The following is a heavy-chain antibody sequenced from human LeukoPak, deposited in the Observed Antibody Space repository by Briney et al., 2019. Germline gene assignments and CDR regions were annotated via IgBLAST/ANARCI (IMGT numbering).Heavy chain of an antibody. D-gene: IGHD6-13*01. CDR2: ISRNSRYI. V-gene: IGHV3-21*06. CDR3: ARVAEAAAFDS. J-gene: IGHJ4*02. Sequence: GGSLRLSCAASGFSFSTYSMNWVRQAPGKGLEWVSSISRNSRYIYYADSMRGRFTISRDNAKNSLYLQMNSLKPEDTAVYYCARVAEAAAFDSWGQGTQVTVSS. CDR1: GFSFSTYS.